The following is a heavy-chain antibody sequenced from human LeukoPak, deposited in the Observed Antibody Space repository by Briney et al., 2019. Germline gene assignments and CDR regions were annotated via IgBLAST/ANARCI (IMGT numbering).Heavy chain of an antibody. CDR3: ASGGRYCSGGTCYGTFDI. CDR1: GFAFSTYS. J-gene: IGHJ3*02. D-gene: IGHD2-15*01. Sequence: GGSLRLSCAASGFAFSTYSMGWVRQAPGKGLEWVSSMRGGSDYIYYADSVEGRFIMSRDNAKNSLYLQMNSLRAEDTALYYCASGGRYCSGGTCYGTFDIWGQGTTVTVSS. V-gene: IGHV3-21*01. CDR2: MRGGSDYI.